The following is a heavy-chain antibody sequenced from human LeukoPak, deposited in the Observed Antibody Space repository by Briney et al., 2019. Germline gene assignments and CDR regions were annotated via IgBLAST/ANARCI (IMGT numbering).Heavy chain of an antibody. CDR1: GGSISIYY. J-gene: IGHJ3*02. D-gene: IGHD4-23*01. CDR2: IYNSGST. CDR3: ARALRLWGGNSGIAFDI. Sequence: SETLSLTCTVSGGSISIYYWSWIRQPPGKGLEWIGYIYNSGSTNYNHSLKSRVTISEDMSNNQFSLKLSSVTAADTAVYYCARALRLWGGNSGIAFDIWGQGTMVTVSS. V-gene: IGHV4-59*01.